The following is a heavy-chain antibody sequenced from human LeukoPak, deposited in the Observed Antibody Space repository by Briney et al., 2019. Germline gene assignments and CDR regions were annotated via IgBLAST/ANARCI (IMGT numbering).Heavy chain of an antibody. CDR3: AKERYGDYPDY. Sequence: PGGSLRLSCAASGFSFSSYYMSWVRQAPGKGLEWVAVISYDGSNKYYADSVKGRFTISRDNSKNTLYLQMNSLRAEDTAVYYCAKERYGDYPDYWGQGTLVTVSS. D-gene: IGHD4-17*01. CDR1: GFSFSSYY. V-gene: IGHV3-30*18. J-gene: IGHJ4*02. CDR2: ISYDGSNK.